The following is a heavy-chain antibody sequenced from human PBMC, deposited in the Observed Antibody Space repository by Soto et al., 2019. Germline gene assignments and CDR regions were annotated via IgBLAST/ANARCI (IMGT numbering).Heavy chain of an antibody. Sequence: GGSLRLSCAASGFSFSSYAMSWVRQAPGKGLEWVSGISGSGDREYYADSVKGRVTISRDNSRNMLYMQMTSLRADDTAVYYCANLSWGITMTVVDRGTFDFWGQGTLVTVSS. CDR1: GFSFSSYA. CDR2: ISGSGDRE. V-gene: IGHV3-23*01. D-gene: IGHD3-22*01. J-gene: IGHJ4*02. CDR3: ANLSWGITMTVVDRGTFDF.